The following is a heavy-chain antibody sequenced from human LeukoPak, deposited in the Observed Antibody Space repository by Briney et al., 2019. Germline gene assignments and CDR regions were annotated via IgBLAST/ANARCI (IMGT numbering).Heavy chain of an antibody. Sequence: SETLSLTCTVSGGSISSHYWSWIRQPPGKGLEWIGYIYYSGSTNYNPSLKSRVTISVDTSKNQFSLKLSSVTAADTAVYYCARGVAPAAIGGQFDYWGQGTLVTVSS. D-gene: IGHD2-2*02. CDR1: GGSISSHY. CDR3: ARGVAPAAIGGQFDY. J-gene: IGHJ4*02. CDR2: IYYSGST. V-gene: IGHV4-59*11.